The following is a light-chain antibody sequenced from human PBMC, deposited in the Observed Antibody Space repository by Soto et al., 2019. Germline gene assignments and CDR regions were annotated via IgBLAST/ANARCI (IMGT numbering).Light chain of an antibody. CDR1: QTVSSNY. CDR2: AAS. Sequence: EIVLTQSPGTLSVSPGERATLSCRASQTVSSNYLAWYQQKPGQAPRLLIYAASSRATGIPDRFSGSGSGTDFTLTISRLEPEDFAVYYCQQYGSPLTFGGGTKVDIK. V-gene: IGKV3-20*01. J-gene: IGKJ4*01. CDR3: QQYGSPLT.